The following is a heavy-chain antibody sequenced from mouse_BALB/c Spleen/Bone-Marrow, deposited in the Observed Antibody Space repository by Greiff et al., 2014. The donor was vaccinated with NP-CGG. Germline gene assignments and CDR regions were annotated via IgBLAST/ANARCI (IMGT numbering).Heavy chain of an antibody. V-gene: IGHV4-1*02. Sequence: EVKLVESGGGLVQPGGSLKLSCAASGFDFSRYWMSWVRQAPGKGLEWIGEINPDSSTINYTPSLKDKFIISRDNAKNTLYLRLNKVRSEDTAVYYCARLDFDGYLNYWGQGTTLTVSS. J-gene: IGHJ2*01. CDR2: INPDSSTI. CDR1: GFDFSRYW. CDR3: ARLDFDGYLNY.